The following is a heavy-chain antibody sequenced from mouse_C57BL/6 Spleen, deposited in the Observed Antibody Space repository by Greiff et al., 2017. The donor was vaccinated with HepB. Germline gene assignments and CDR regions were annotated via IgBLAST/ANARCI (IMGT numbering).Heavy chain of an antibody. CDR1: GYSFTSYY. V-gene: IGHV1-66*01. J-gene: IGHJ4*01. D-gene: IGHD1-2*01. CDR3: ARRFSFYEDYAMDY. Sequence: QVQLQQSGPELVKPGASVKISCKASGYSFTSYYIHWVKQRPGQGLEWIGWIYPGSGNTKYNEKFTGKATLTADTSSSTAYMQLSSLTSEDSAVYYCARRFSFYEDYAMDYWGQGTSVTVSS. CDR2: IYPGSGNT.